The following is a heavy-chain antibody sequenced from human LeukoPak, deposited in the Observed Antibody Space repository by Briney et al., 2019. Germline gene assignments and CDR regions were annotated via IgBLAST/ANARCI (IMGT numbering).Heavy chain of an antibody. CDR3: AKDGGLWVSAHWGDS. CDR1: GFTFSSSA. D-gene: IGHD7-27*01. CDR2: ISASGGST. J-gene: IGHJ4*02. V-gene: IGHV3-23*01. Sequence: GGSLRLSCAASGFTFSSSAMSWVRQVPGKGLEWVSGISASGGSTSYADSVKGRFTVSRDNSKNTLFLQMNSLRAEDTAVYYCAKDGGLWVSAHWGDSWGRGTLVTVSS.